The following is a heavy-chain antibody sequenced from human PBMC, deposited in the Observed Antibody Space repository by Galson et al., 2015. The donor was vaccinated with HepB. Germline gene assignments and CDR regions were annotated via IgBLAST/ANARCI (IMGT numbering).Heavy chain of an antibody. CDR3: AMGRSRSYYMDV. Sequence: SLRLSCAASGFSFSSYAMVWIRQAPGKGLQWVSTVSASGGSTYYADSVEGRFTSSRDNSKNALYLQMNSLRAEDTGVYYCAMGRSRSYYMDVWGKGTTVAVSS. V-gene: IGHV3-23*01. CDR1: GFSFSSYA. CDR2: VSASGGST. J-gene: IGHJ6*03.